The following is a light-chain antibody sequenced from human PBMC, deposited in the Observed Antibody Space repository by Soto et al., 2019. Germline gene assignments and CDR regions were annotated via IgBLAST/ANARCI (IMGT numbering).Light chain of an antibody. Sequence: QSALTQPASVSGSPGQSITISCTGTSSDVGAYNFVSWYQQHPGKVPKLMIFDVSSRPSGVSDRFSGSKSGNTACLTISGPQDEDEGDYYCSSYTSSSTHVFRSGTKLTVL. V-gene: IGLV2-14*03. CDR2: DVS. J-gene: IGLJ1*01. CDR1: SSDVGAYNF. CDR3: SSYTSSSTHV.